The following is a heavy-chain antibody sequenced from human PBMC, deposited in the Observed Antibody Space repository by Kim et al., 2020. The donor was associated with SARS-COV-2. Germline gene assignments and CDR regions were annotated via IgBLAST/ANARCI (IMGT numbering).Heavy chain of an antibody. CDR2: IKQDGNQK. CDR3: ARDGDLYSSGKDAFDI. D-gene: IGHD6-19*01. J-gene: IGHJ3*02. CDR1: GFTFSSYW. Sequence: GGSLRLSCAASGFTFSSYWMTWVLQAPGKGLEWVANIKQDGNQKYYVDSVKGRFTISRDNAKNSLYLQMNSLRTEDTAVYYCARDGDLYSSGKDAFDIWG. V-gene: IGHV3-7*01.